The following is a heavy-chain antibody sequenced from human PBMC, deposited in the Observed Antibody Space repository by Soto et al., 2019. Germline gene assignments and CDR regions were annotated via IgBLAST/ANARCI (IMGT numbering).Heavy chain of an antibody. D-gene: IGHD6-13*01. V-gene: IGHV4-39*01. Sequence: SETLSLTCSVSGDSISNSRFYWAWIRQPPGEGLEWIGSIYHTGNAYYNPSLKSRVTIFVDTSKNQFSLKLTSVTAADTALYYCARLFRGAAAVFDNWGQGTLVTVSS. CDR2: IYHTGNA. J-gene: IGHJ4*02. CDR3: ARLFRGAAAVFDN. CDR1: GDSISNSRFY.